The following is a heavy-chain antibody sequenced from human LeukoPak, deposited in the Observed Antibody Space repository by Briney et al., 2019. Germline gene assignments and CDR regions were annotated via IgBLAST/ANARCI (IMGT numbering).Heavy chain of an antibody. V-gene: IGHV3-30*18. J-gene: IGHJ4*02. CDR3: AKSGMAYGSGSYADY. D-gene: IGHD3-10*01. Sequence: PGGSLRLSCAASGFTFSSYGMHWVRQAPGKGLEWVAVIPYDGSNKYYADSVKGRLTISRDNSNNTLYLQMNSLRAEDTAVYYCAKSGMAYGSGSYADYWGQGTLVTVSS. CDR2: IPYDGSNK. CDR1: GFTFSSYG.